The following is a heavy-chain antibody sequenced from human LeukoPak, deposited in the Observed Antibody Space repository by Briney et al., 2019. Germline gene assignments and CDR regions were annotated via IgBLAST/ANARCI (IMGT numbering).Heavy chain of an antibody. CDR2: IYYSGST. J-gene: IGHJ4*02. CDR1: GVSISSGGYY. D-gene: IGHD3-22*01. Sequence: PSQTLSLTCTVSGVSISSGGYYWSWIRQHPGKGLEWIGYIYYSGSTYYNPSLKSRVTISVDTSKNQFSLKLSSVTAADTAVYYCARVDYYDSSGFLFDYWGQGTLVTVSS. CDR3: ARVDYYDSSGFLFDY. V-gene: IGHV4-31*03.